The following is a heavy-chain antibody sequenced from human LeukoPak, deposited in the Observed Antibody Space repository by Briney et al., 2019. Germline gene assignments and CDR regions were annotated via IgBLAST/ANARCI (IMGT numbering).Heavy chain of an antibody. D-gene: IGHD1-26*01. V-gene: IGHV3-23*01. CDR2: ISSGGST. CDR3: AKDTYSTSPYYFDY. J-gene: IGHJ4*02. Sequence: GGSLRLSCAAAGFTFNNYAMSWIRQAPGKGLKWVSGISSGGSTYYADSVKGRFTISRDNSKNTLYLQMNSLRAEDTAVYYCAKDTYSTSPYYFDYWGQGTLVTVSS. CDR1: GFTFNNYA.